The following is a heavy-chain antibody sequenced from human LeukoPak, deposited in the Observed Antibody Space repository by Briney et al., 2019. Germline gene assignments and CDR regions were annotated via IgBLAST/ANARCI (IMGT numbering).Heavy chain of an antibody. CDR2: ISAETNNT. V-gene: IGHV3-23*01. CDR3: AKRYSDGGFDP. CDR1: GLTFSNSA. J-gene: IGHJ5*02. D-gene: IGHD3-10*01. Sequence: GGSLRLSCVASGLTFSNSAMTWVRQGPGKGLEWVSSISAETNNTYYSDSVKGRFTISRDNSKSTVFLQMNDLTIEDTAIYYCAKRYSDGGFDPWGQGTLVTVSS.